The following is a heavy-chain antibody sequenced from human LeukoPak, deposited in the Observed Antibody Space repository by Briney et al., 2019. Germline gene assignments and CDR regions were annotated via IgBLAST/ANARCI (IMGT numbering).Heavy chain of an antibody. J-gene: IGHJ4*02. CDR1: GGSISSGDYC. CDR2: IYYSGST. Sequence: SQTLSLTCTVSGGSISSGDYCWSWIRQPPGKGLEWIGYIYYSGSTYYTPSLKSRVTISVDTSKNQFSLKLSSVTAADTAVYYCARGPPPDFDYWGRGTLVTVSS. V-gene: IGHV4-30-4*01. CDR3: ARGPPPDFDY.